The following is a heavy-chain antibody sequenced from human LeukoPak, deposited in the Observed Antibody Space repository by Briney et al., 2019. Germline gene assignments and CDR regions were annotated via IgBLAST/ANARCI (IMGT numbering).Heavy chain of an antibody. J-gene: IGHJ4*02. D-gene: IGHD2-2*01. CDR3: ARVQHCSSTSCPFDY. V-gene: IGHV3-7*01. CDR1: GFPFSSYW. Sequence: GGSLRLSCVASGFPFSSYWMTWVRQAPGKGLEWVANIKQDGSKKSYVDSVKGRFTISRDNAKNSLYLQMNSLRAEDTAVYYCARVQHCSSTSCPFDYWGQGTLVTVSS. CDR2: IKQDGSKK.